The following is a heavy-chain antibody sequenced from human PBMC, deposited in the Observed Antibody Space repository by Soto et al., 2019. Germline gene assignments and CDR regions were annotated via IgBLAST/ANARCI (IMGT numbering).Heavy chain of an antibody. CDR3: ARGAGITMVRGLWYFDL. CDR1: GGSISRYY. D-gene: IGHD3-10*01. J-gene: IGHJ2*01. Sequence: QVQLQESGPGLVKPSETLSLTCTVSGGSISRYYWSWIRQPPGKGLEWIGYIYDSGSTNDDPSLKSRVTISVDTSKNQLSLKLSSVTAADTAVYYGARGAGITMVRGLWYFDLWGRGTLVTVSS. V-gene: IGHV4-59*01. CDR2: IYDSGST.